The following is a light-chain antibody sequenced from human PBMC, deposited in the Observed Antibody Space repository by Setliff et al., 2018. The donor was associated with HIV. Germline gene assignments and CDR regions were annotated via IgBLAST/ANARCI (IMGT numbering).Light chain of an antibody. J-gene: IGLJ1*01. Sequence: QSVLTQPRSVSGSPGQSVTISCTGTSSDVGNYNLVSWYQQHPGKAPKLMIYEVSERPSGVSNRFSGSKSGNTASLTISGLQADDEADYYCCSYAGSTYVFGSGTKVTVL. CDR2: EVS. CDR3: CSYAGSTYV. V-gene: IGLV2-23*02. CDR1: SSDVGNYNL.